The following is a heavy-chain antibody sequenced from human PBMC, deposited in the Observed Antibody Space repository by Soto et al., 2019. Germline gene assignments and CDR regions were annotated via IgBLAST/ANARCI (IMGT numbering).Heavy chain of an antibody. V-gene: IGHV3-23*01. Sequence: GGSLRLSCAASGFTFSSYAMSWVRQAPGKGLEWVSAISGSGGSTYYADSVKGRFTISRDNSKNTLYLQMNSLRAEDTAVYYCAKAQQQLEPHYYYGMDVWGQGTTVTVSS. CDR2: ISGSGGST. CDR3: AKAQQQLEPHYYYGMDV. D-gene: IGHD6-13*01. J-gene: IGHJ6*02. CDR1: GFTFSSYA.